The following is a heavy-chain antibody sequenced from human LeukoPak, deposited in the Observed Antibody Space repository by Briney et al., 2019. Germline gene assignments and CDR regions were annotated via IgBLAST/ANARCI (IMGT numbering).Heavy chain of an antibody. D-gene: IGHD3-10*01. J-gene: IGHJ4*02. V-gene: IGHV4-39*01. Sequence: SETLSLTCNVSGDSISSSSYFWGWIRQPPGKGLEWIGSIYFSGRTYYNMSLKSRVIISIDTSKNQFSLKVNSVTAADTAVYYCARHTLYGSGSYYVYYFDYWGQGTLVTVSS. CDR2: IYFSGRT. CDR1: GDSISSSSYF. CDR3: ARHTLYGSGSYYVYYFDY.